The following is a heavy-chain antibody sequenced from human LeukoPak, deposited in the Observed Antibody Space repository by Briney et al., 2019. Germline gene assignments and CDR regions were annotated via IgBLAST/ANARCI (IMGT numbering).Heavy chain of an antibody. CDR2: IKSKTDGGTT. J-gene: IGHJ6*02. V-gene: IGHV3-15*01. Sequence: GGSLRLSCAASGFTFSNAWMSWVRPAPGKGLEWVGRIKSKTDGGTTDYAAPVKGRFTISRDDSKNTLYLQMNSLKTEDTAVYYCTTDEPVGGYFYYYYGMDVWGQGTTVTVSS. CDR3: TTDEPVGGYFYYYYGMDV. CDR1: GFTFSNAW. D-gene: IGHD1-26*01.